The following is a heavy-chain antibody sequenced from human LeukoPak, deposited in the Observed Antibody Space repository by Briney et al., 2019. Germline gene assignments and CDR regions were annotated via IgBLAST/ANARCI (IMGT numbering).Heavy chain of an antibody. D-gene: IGHD2-15*01. J-gene: IGHJ4*02. CDR3: AKEDIVVVVAALF. CDR1: GFTFSSYG. Sequence: GRSLRLSCAASGFTFSSYGMHRVRQAPGKGLEWVAVISYDGSNKYYADSVKGRFTISRDNSKNTLYLQMNSLRAEDTAVYYCAKEDIVVVVAALFWGQGTLVTVSS. CDR2: ISYDGSNK. V-gene: IGHV3-30*18.